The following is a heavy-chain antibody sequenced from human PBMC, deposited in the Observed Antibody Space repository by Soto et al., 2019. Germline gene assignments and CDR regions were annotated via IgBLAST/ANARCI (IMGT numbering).Heavy chain of an antibody. D-gene: IGHD4-17*01. V-gene: IGHV3-9*01. J-gene: IGHJ4*02. CDR3: VKDLGTTVTHGDY. CDR1: GFTFDEYA. Sequence: EVQLVESGGGLVQPGRSLRLSCAASGFTFDEYAMHWVRQAPGKGPEWVSGISWNSGSIGYADSVKRRFTISRDNARNSLYLQMNSLRAEDTALYYCVKDLGTTVTHGDYWGQGTLVTVSS. CDR2: ISWNSGSI.